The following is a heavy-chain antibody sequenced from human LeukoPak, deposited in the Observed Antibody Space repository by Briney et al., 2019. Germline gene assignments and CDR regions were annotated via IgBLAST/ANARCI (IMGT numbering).Heavy chain of an antibody. Sequence: PGGSLRLSCAASGFTFSSYAMSWVRQAPGKGLEWVSAISGSGGSTYYADSVKGRFTISRDNSKNTLYLQMNSLRAEDTAVYYCAKDRYTAMPTGWEPAAFDIWGQGTMVTVSS. D-gene: IGHD2-2*01. CDR2: ISGSGGST. V-gene: IGHV3-23*01. CDR3: AKDRYTAMPTGWEPAAFDI. J-gene: IGHJ3*02. CDR1: GFTFSSYA.